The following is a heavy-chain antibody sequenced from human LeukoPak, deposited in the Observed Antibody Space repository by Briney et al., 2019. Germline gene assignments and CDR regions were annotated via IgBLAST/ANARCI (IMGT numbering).Heavy chain of an antibody. V-gene: IGHV1-2*02. CDR3: ARGDIVVLPAGMPHNWFDP. D-gene: IGHD2-2*01. CDR2: INPNSGGT. Sequence: ASGKVSCKASGYSFTGYYIHWVRQAPGQGLEWMGWINPNSGGTNYAQKFQGRVTMTRDTSISTAYMELSRLRSDDTAVYYCARGDIVVLPAGMPHNWFDPWGQGTLVTVSS. J-gene: IGHJ5*02. CDR1: GYSFTGYY.